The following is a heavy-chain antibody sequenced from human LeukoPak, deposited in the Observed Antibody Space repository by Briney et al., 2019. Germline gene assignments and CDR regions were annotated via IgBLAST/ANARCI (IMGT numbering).Heavy chain of an antibody. J-gene: IGHJ5*02. CDR2: IIPMFDTA. V-gene: IGHV1-69*05. CDR1: GGTFSSDA. CDR3: VRDRLDSYGEYHWFDP. D-gene: IGHD5-18*01. Sequence: ASVKVSCKASGGTFSSDAFSRVRQAPGQRLGWMGGIIPMFDTANYARKFQGRVTITTDESTSTAYMELSSLRYEDTAVYYCVRDRLDSYGEYHWFDPWGQGTLVTVSS.